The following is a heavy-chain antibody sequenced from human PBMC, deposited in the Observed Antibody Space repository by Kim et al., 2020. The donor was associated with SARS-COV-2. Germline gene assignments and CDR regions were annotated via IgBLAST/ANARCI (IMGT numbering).Heavy chain of an antibody. CDR2: ISGDGGST. J-gene: IGHJ6*02. V-gene: IGHV3-43*02. CDR3: AKDKVNLEWLLYLGVHYYYYGMDV. D-gene: IGHD3-3*01. Sequence: GGSLRLSCAASGFTFDDYAMHWVRQAPGKGLEWVSLISGDGGSTYYADSVKGRFTISRDNSKNSLYLQMNSLRTEDTALYYCAKDKVNLEWLLYLGVHYYYYGMDVWGQGTTVTVSS. CDR1: GFTFDDYA.